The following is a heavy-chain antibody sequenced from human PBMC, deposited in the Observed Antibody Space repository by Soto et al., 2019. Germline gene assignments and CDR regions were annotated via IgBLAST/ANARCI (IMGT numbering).Heavy chain of an antibody. J-gene: IGHJ6*02. CDR1: GFTFSSYA. Sequence: LRLSCAASGFTFSSYAMSWVRQAPGKGLEWVSAISGSGGSTYYADSVKGRFTISRDNSKNTLYLQMNSLRAEDTAVYYCAKDRLHRASMVLYYYYGMDVWGQGTTVTV. D-gene: IGHD6-25*01. CDR3: AKDRLHRASMVLYYYYGMDV. CDR2: ISGSGGST. V-gene: IGHV3-23*01.